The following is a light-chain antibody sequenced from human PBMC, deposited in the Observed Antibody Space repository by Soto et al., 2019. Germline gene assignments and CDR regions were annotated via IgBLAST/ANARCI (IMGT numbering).Light chain of an antibody. CDR2: KAS. CDR1: QSVSRW. CDR3: QHYNSYPYT. Sequence: DIQMTQSPSALSPSVGDRVTITCRASQSVSRWVAWYQQKPGKAPKLLIYKASSLDSGVPSRFSGSGSETEFTLTISSLQPDDFATYYCQHYNSYPYTFGQGTKLDIK. J-gene: IGKJ2*01. V-gene: IGKV1-5*03.